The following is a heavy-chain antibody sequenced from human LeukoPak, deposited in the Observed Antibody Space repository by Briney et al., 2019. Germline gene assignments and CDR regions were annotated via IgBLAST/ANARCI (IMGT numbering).Heavy chain of an antibody. CDR1: GFTFSSYG. J-gene: IGHJ4*02. CDR2: IWYDGSNK. V-gene: IGHV3-33*01. Sequence: PGRSLRLSCAASGFTFSSYGMHWVRQATGKGLEWVAVIWYDGSNKYYADSVKGRFTISRDNSKNTLYLQMNRLRAEDTAVYYCARDKTSLKAARAGLFWDWGQGTLVTVSS. CDR3: ARDKTSLKAARAGLFWD. D-gene: IGHD6-6*01.